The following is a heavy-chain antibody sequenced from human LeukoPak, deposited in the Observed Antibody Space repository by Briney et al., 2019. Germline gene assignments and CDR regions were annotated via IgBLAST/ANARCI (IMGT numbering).Heavy chain of an antibody. V-gene: IGHV4-59*08. CDR2: IDNSGNT. Sequence: SETLSLTCTVSGVSISSYYWSWIRQPPGKGLEWIGYIDNSGNTNYNPSLKSRVTISVYTSKNQFSLKLTSVTAADTAVYYCARVARDGYRKDDAFDIWGQGTMVTVSS. D-gene: IGHD5-24*01. J-gene: IGHJ3*02. CDR3: ARVARDGYRKDDAFDI. CDR1: GVSISSYY.